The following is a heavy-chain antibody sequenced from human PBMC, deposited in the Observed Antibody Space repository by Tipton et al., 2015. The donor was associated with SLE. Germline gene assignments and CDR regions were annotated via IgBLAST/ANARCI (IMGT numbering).Heavy chain of an antibody. CDR1: GGSISSDY. V-gene: IGHV4-59*08. Sequence: TLSLTCTVSGGSISSDYWSWIRQPPGKGLEWIGYVYYSGSTNYNPSLKSRGTISVDTSKHEFSLEVTSVTAADTAVYYCARQRLRLLSPPDAWGQGATVTVSS. D-gene: IGHD3-10*01. CDR2: VYYSGST. CDR3: ARQRLRLLSPPDA. J-gene: IGHJ6*02.